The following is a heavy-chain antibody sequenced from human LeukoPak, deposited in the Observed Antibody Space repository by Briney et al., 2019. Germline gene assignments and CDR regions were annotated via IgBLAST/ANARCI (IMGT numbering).Heavy chain of an antibody. CDR3: ARTTYYYDSSGYNY. V-gene: IGHV1-18*01. J-gene: IGHJ4*02. Sequence: ASVKVSCKASGYTFTMNGISWVRQAPGQGLEWMGWISSYNGKTNYAQRLQGRVTMTTDTSTSTAYMELRSLRSDDTAVYYCARTTYYYDSSGYNYWGQGTLVTVSS. CDR2: ISSYNGKT. CDR1: GYTFTMNG. D-gene: IGHD3-22*01.